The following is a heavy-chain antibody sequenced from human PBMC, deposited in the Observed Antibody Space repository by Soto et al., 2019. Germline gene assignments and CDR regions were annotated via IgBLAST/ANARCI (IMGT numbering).Heavy chain of an antibody. J-gene: IGHJ4*02. D-gene: IGHD2-2*01. Sequence: SEILSLACTVSGGSVNSDSHNWSWIRQPPGEGLECIGYIYYTGSTNYNPSLKSRVNISLDTSRNQFSLKLSSVTAADKAVFYCAREYANSPEAFDFWGQGALVTVS. CDR2: IYYTGST. CDR1: GGSVNSDSHN. CDR3: AREYANSPEAFDF. V-gene: IGHV4-61*01.